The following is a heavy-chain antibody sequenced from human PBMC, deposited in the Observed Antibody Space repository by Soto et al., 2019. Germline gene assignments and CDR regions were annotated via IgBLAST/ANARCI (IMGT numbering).Heavy chain of an antibody. V-gene: IGHV4-34*01. J-gene: IGHJ5*02. CDR1: GGSFSVYY. CDR2: INHSGST. CDR3: ARGTNSSGWYTRNNWFDP. Sequence: PAETLSLTCAVYGGSFSVYYWNWIRQPPGKGLEWIGEINHSGSTNDNPSLKSRVTISVDTSKNQFSLKLSSVTAADTAVYYCARGTNSSGWYTRNNWFDPWGQGTLVTVSS. D-gene: IGHD6-19*01.